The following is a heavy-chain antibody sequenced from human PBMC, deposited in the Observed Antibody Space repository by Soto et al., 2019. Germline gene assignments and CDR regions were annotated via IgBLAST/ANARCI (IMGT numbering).Heavy chain of an antibody. CDR3: AKDLGGSGSLNY. CDR2: ITGSGGIT. J-gene: IGHJ4*02. Sequence: EVQLLESGGGLVQPGGSLRVSYAASGFTFSSYAMSWVRQAPGKGLEWVSAITGSGGITYYADSVKGRFTISRDNSKNTLYLKMNSLSAEDTAVYYCAKDLGGSGSLNYWGQGTLVTVSS. CDR1: GFTFSSYA. D-gene: IGHD3-10*01. V-gene: IGHV3-23*01.